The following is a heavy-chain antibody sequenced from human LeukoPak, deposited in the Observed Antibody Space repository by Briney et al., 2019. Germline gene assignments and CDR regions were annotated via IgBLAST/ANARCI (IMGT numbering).Heavy chain of an antibody. CDR2: ISSSGSTI. CDR3: ARHYYGSGSYFDY. V-gene: IGHV3-48*03. D-gene: IGHD3-10*01. CDR1: GFTFSGYE. Sequence: PGGSLRLSCAASGFTFSGYEMNWVRQAPGKGLEWVSCISSSGSTIYYADSVKGRFTISRDNAKNSLYLQMNSLRAEDTAVYYCARHYYGSGSYFDYWGQGTLVTVSS. J-gene: IGHJ4*02.